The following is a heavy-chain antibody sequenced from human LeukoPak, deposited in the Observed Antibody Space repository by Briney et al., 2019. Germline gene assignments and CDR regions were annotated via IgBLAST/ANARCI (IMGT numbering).Heavy chain of an antibody. V-gene: IGHV3-23*01. CDR2: ISGSGGST. Sequence: PGGSLRLSCAASGFTFSSYAMSWVRQAPGKGLEWVSAISGSGGSTYYADSVKGRFTISRDNSKNTLYLQMNSLRAEDTAVYYCAKDLAPLAVAGPQGAFDIWGQGTMVTVSS. D-gene: IGHD6-19*01. J-gene: IGHJ3*02. CDR1: GFTFSSYA. CDR3: AKDLAPLAVAGPQGAFDI.